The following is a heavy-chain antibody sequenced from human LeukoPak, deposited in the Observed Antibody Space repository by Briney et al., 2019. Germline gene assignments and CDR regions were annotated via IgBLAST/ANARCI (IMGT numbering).Heavy chain of an antibody. CDR3: ARARSSWRFDF. Sequence: ASVKVSCKASGYTFTSYYVHWVRQAPGQGLEWMGKINPSGGSTSYVQKFQDRVNMTRDTSASTVYMELSSLRSEDTAVYYCARARSSWRFDFWGQGTLVTVSS. D-gene: IGHD6-13*01. CDR2: INPSGGST. V-gene: IGHV1-46*01. CDR1: GYTFTSYY. J-gene: IGHJ4*02.